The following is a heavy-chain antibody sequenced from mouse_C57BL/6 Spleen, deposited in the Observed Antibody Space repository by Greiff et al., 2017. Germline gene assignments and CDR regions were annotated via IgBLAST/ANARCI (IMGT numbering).Heavy chain of an antibody. Sequence: EVQLVESGAELVRPGASVKLSCTASGFNIKDDYMHWVKQRPEQGLEWIGWIDPENGDTEYASKFQGKATITADTSSNTAYLQLSSLTSEDTAVYYCTTPYYYGSRFAYWGQGTLVTVSA. D-gene: IGHD1-1*01. CDR3: TTPYYYGSRFAY. J-gene: IGHJ3*01. V-gene: IGHV14-4*01. CDR1: GFNIKDDY. CDR2: IDPENGDT.